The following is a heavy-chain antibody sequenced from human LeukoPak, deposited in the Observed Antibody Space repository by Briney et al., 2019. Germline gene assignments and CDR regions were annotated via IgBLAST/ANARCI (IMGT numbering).Heavy chain of an antibody. CDR2: INGSGANT. CDR1: GFTFGSCA. CDR3: AKYVRGYNRPFDY. Sequence: GGSLRLSCAASGFTFGSCAMNWVRQAPGKGLEWLSSINGSGANTYYADSVEGRFTISRDNSQNTLYLQMNSLRAEDTAVYYCAKYVRGYNRPFDYWGQGTLVTVSS. J-gene: IGHJ4*02. V-gene: IGHV3-23*01. D-gene: IGHD3-10*02.